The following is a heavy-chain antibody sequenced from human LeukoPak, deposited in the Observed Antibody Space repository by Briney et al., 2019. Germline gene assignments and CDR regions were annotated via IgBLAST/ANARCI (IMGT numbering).Heavy chain of an antibody. V-gene: IGHV4-34*01. CDR2: INHSGSA. Sequence: SETLSLTCAVYGGSFSGYYWSWIRQPPGKGLEWIGEINHSGSANYNPSLKSRVTISVDTSKNQLSLKLSSVTAADTAVYYCARGCPWGYCSSTSCYPYYYYYYMDVWGKGTTVTVSS. D-gene: IGHD2-2*01. J-gene: IGHJ6*03. CDR3: ARGCPWGYCSSTSCYPYYYYYYMDV. CDR1: GGSFSGYY.